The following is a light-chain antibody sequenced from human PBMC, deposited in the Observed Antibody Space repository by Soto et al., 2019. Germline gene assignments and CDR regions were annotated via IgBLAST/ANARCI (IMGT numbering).Light chain of an antibody. J-gene: IGKJ1*01. CDR2: GAS. CDR1: QSVSSN. V-gene: IGKV3D-15*01. CDR3: QQRSNWPRT. Sequence: IVLTQSPATLSVSPGERATLSCRASQSVSSNLAWHQQRPGQAPRLLIYGASTRATGVPARFSGGGSGTEFTLTISSLEPEDFAVYYCQQRSNWPRTFGQGTKVDIK.